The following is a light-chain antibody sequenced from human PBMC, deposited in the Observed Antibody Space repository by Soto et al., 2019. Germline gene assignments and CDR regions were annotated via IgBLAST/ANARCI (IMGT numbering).Light chain of an antibody. CDR3: QQYNSYRT. V-gene: IGKV1-5*01. J-gene: IGKJ1*01. CDR2: DAS. Sequence: EIQRTQSPSTLSASVGDRVTITCRASQSISRWLAWYQQKPGKAPKLLIHDASTLESGVPSRFSGIGSGTEFIFTLRSLKPEDFATDYCQQYNSYRTFGQRTKGDIK. CDR1: QSISRW.